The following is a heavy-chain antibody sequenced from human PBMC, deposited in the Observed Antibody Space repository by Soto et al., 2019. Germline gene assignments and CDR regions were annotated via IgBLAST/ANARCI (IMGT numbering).Heavy chain of an antibody. J-gene: IGHJ4*02. Sequence: QAQLVQSGAEVKKPGASVKVSCRASGYTFTSYGYAWVRQAPGQGLEWMGWISAYNGDTNYAPKFQDRVTLTTDTSTTTAYMELRNLGSDDTAVYYCARSGAYCTSITCLFDSFWGLGTLVTVSS. CDR3: ARSGAYCTSITCLFDSF. CDR2: ISAYNGDT. D-gene: IGHD2-8*01. CDR1: GYTFTSYG. V-gene: IGHV1-18*01.